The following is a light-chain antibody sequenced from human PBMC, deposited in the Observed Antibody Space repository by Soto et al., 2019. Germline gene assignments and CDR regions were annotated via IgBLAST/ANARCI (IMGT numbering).Light chain of an antibody. Sequence: EIVLTQSPATLSLSPGERATLSCRASQSVRSYLAWYQQKPGQAPRVLIYDASNRAPGIPARFSGSGSGTDFTITISSLEPEDFAVYYCQQRTNWPTFGGGTKVEIK. CDR1: QSVRSY. V-gene: IGKV3-11*01. CDR3: QQRTNWPT. CDR2: DAS. J-gene: IGKJ4*01.